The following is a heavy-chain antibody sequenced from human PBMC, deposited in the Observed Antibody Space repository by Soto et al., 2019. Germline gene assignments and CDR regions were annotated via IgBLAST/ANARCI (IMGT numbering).Heavy chain of an antibody. CDR2: INPNSGGT. Sequence: ASVKVSCKASGYTFTGYYMHWVRQAPGQGLEWMGWINPNSGGTNYAQKFQGWVTMTRDTSISTAYMELSRLRSDDTAVYYCARALSMVAGTITVMYNWFDHWGQGTMVTVS. D-gene: IGHD6-19*01. V-gene: IGHV1-2*04. CDR3: ARALSMVAGTITVMYNWFDH. CDR1: GYTFTGYY. J-gene: IGHJ5*02.